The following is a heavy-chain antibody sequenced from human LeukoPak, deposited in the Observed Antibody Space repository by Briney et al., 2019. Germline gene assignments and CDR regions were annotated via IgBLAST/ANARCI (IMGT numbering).Heavy chain of an antibody. CDR1: GFTVSSNY. D-gene: IGHD3-10*01. V-gene: IGHV3-53*01. CDR3: AKDKWWFGEYDDFDI. CDR2: IFSGGGR. Sequence: PGGSLRLSCAASGFTVSSNYMSWVRQAAGKGLDWDSVIFSGGGRNYADSVKGRFTISRDNSKNTLYLQMNSLRAEDTAVYYCAKDKWWFGEYDDFDIWGQGTMVTVSS. J-gene: IGHJ3*02.